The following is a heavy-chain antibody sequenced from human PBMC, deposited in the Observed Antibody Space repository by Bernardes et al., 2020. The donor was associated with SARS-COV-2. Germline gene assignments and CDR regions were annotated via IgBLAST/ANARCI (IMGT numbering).Heavy chain of an antibody. D-gene: IGHD3-16*02. CDR3: ARAVSMMTFGGVIVNRFDY. J-gene: IGHJ4*02. CDR1: GGSISSHY. V-gene: IGHV4-59*11. CDR2: IYYSGST. Sequence: SETLSLTCTVSGGSISSHYWSWIRQPPGKGLEWIGYIYYSGSTNYNPSLKSRVTILVDTSKNQFSLKLRSVTAADTAVYYCARAVSMMTFGGVIVNRFDYWGQGTLVTVSS.